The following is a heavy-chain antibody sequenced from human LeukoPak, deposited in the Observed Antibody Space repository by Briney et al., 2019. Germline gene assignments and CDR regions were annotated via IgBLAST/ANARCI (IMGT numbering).Heavy chain of an antibody. CDR1: GGSLSGYS. D-gene: IGHD2-2*01. Sequence: SETLSLTCAVYGGSLSGYSWSWIRQPPGKGLEWIGELNHSGSTNYNPSLKSRVTTSVDTSKNQFSLKLSSVTAADSAFYYCARVPGRPAAVFDYWGQGTLVTVSS. V-gene: IGHV4-34*01. CDR2: LNHSGST. J-gene: IGHJ4*02. CDR3: ARVPGRPAAVFDY.